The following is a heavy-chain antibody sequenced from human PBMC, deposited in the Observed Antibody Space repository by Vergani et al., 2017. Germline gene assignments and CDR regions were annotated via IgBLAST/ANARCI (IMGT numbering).Heavy chain of an antibody. D-gene: IGHD5-18*01. CDR2: IYPSGGT. V-gene: IGHV1-46*01. CDR3: ARGLDTAMANYYYYYMDV. J-gene: IGHJ6*03. CDR1: AYTFTSYD. Sequence: QVQLVQSGAEVKKPGASVQVSCKASAYTFTSYDMHWVRQAPGQGLEWMGKIYPSGGTNYAQKFQGRVTITADESTSTAYMELSSLRSEDTAVYYCARGLDTAMANYYYYYMDVWGKGTTVTVSS.